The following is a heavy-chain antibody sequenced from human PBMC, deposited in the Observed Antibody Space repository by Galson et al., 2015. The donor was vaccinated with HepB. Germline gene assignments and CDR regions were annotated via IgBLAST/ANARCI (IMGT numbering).Heavy chain of an antibody. Sequence: SLRLSCAASGFTFSTYAMHWVRQAPGKGLEWVALISYDGSNKYYADSVKGRFTISRDNSKNTLYLQMNSLRAEDTAVYFCAKDRSFCSGGSCYSENFFDYWGQGALVTVSS. J-gene: IGHJ4*02. CDR2: ISYDGSNK. D-gene: IGHD2-15*01. CDR3: AKDRSFCSGGSCYSENFFDY. V-gene: IGHV3-30*18. CDR1: GFTFSTYA.